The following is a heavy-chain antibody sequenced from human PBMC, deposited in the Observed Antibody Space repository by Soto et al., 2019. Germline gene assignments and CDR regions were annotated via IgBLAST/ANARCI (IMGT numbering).Heavy chain of an antibody. J-gene: IGHJ6*02. V-gene: IGHV3-21*01. CDR1: GFTFSSYS. D-gene: IGHD4-4*01. Sequence: EVQLLESGGGLVQPGGSLRLSCAASGFTFSSYSMNWVRQAPGKGLEWVSSISSSSSYIYYADSVKGRFTISRDNAKNSLYLQMNSLRAEDTAVYYCARSVTTLSDLDVWGQGTTVTVSS. CDR3: ARSVTTLSDLDV. CDR2: ISSSSSYI.